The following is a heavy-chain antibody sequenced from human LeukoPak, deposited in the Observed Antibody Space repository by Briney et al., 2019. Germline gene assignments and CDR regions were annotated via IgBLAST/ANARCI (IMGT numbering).Heavy chain of an antibody. D-gene: IGHD5-18*01. CDR2: IYTSGST. J-gene: IGHJ4*02. Sequence: PSQTLSLTCTGSGGSISSGSYYWSWIRQPAGWGLEWIGSIYTSGSTNYNPTLKSRVAISVDTSKNQSSLKLSSVTAADTAVYYCARDGGYSYGYVDFDYWGQGTLVTVSS. CDR1: GGSISSGSYY. V-gene: IGHV4-61*02. CDR3: ARDGGYSYGYVDFDY.